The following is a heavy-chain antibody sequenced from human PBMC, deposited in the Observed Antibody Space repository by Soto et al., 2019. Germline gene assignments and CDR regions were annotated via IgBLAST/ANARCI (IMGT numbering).Heavy chain of an antibody. D-gene: IGHD4-17*01. CDR3: ARGFPRGDYLWDYYYGMDV. J-gene: IGHJ6*02. V-gene: IGHV5-51*01. CDR2: IYPSDSHT. Sequence: PGESLTISCRGSGYTSTNFWIGWVRQLPGKGLEWMGIIYPSDSHTTYSPSFQGRVTISADKSTTTAYLQWVSLEASDTAMYYCARGFPRGDYLWDYYYGMDVWGQGTTVTVSS. CDR1: GYTSTNFW.